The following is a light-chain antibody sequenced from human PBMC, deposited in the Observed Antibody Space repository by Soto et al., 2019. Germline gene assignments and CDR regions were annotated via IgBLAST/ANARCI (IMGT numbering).Light chain of an antibody. V-gene: IGLV1-40*01. CDR1: SSNIGTGYD. Sequence: SVLTQPPSVSGAPGQRVTISCTGSSSNIGTGYDVHWYQQLPGTAPKLLIYGNSNRPSGVPDRFSGSKSGTSASLAITGLQAEDEADYYCQSFDSSRFYVFGTGTKVTVL. J-gene: IGLJ1*01. CDR3: QSFDSSRFYV. CDR2: GNS.